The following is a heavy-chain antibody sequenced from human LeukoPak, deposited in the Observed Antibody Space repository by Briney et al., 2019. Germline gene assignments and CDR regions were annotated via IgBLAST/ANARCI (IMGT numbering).Heavy chain of an antibody. CDR2: INPSGGST. V-gene: IGHV1-46*01. CDR1: GYTFTSYY. Sequence: GASVKVSCKASGYTFTSYYMHWVRQAPGQGLEWMRIINPSGGSTSYAQKFQGRVTMTRDMSTSTVYMELSSLRSEDTAVYYCARDRIGDYGGNPDAFDIWGQGTMVTVSS. J-gene: IGHJ3*02. CDR3: ARDRIGDYGGNPDAFDI. D-gene: IGHD4-23*01.